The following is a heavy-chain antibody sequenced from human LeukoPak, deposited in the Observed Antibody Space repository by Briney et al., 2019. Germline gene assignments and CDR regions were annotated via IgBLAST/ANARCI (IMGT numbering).Heavy chain of an antibody. J-gene: IGHJ6*03. CDR2: ISGSGAYS. Sequence: PGGSLRLSCAVSGFTFSDYAMSWVRQAPGKGLEWVSGISGSGAYSYYADSVKGRFTISRDNAKNTLYLKMNSLRAEDTAVYYCAKDNRDNYYYYYYMDVWGKGTTVTVSS. V-gene: IGHV3-23*01. D-gene: IGHD2-15*01. CDR3: AKDNRDNYYYYYYMDV. CDR1: GFTFSDYA.